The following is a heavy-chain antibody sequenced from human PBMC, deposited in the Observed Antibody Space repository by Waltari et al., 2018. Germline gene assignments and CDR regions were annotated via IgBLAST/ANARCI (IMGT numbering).Heavy chain of an antibody. J-gene: IGHJ5*02. D-gene: IGHD6-6*01. CDR2: LKSKSAGGTT. CDR1: GLSVSNAW. V-gene: IGHV3-15*01. CDR3: TTDRGISVRPLFDR. Sequence: EVQLAESGGGLVKPGGSLRLSCAISGLSVSNAWMGWVRQAPGKGLELIGRLKSKSAGGTTDFAAPVQGRFTISRDDSKNTMNLQMNSLKTEDTAVYYCTTDRGISVRPLFDRWGRGTLVTVSS.